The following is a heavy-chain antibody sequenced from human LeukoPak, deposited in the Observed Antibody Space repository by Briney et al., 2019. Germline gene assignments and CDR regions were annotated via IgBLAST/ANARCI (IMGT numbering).Heavy chain of an antibody. J-gene: IGHJ5*02. V-gene: IGHV1-8*01. CDR3: ARGSAYGDYNWFDP. CDR1: GYTFTSYD. D-gene: IGHD4-17*01. CDR2: MNPNSGNT. Sequence: GASVKVSCKASGYTFTSYDINWVRQATGQGLEWMGWMNPNSGNTGYAQKFQGRVTMTRNTSISTAYMELSSLRSEDTAVYYCARGSAYGDYNWFDPWGQGTLVTVSS.